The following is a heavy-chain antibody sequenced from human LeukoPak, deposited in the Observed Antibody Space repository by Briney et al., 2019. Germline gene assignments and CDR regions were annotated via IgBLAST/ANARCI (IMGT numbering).Heavy chain of an antibody. D-gene: IGHD4-23*01. J-gene: IGHJ4*02. V-gene: IGHV4-61*02. CDR3: ARSEVVTPGLTIDY. CDR1: GGSISSGSYY. Sequence: PSETLSLTCTVSGGSISSGSYYWNWIRQPAGKGLEWIGRIYTSGSTDYSPSLKSRVTISVDTSKNQFSLKLNSVTAADTAVYYCARSEVVTPGLTIDYWGQGTLVTVSS. CDR2: IYTSGST.